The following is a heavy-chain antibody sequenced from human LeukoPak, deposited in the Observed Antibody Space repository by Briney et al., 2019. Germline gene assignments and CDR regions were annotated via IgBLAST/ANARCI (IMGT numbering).Heavy chain of an antibody. V-gene: IGHV4-4*07. D-gene: IGHD6-13*01. J-gene: IGHJ4*02. Sequence: SETLSLTCTVSGGSISSYYWSWIRQPAGKGLEWIGRIYTSGSTNYNPSLKSRTTIPVDTSKNQFSLKLSSVTAADTALYYCARGGSSWDVIDYWGQGTLVTVSS. CDR3: ARGGSSWDVIDY. CDR1: GGSISSYY. CDR2: IYTSGST.